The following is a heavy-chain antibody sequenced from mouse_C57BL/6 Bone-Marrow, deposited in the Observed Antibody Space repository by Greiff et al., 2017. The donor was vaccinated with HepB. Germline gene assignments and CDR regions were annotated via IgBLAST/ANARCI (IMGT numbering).Heavy chain of an antibody. V-gene: IGHV2-5*01. CDR3: AKKGDYDEKAWFAY. D-gene: IGHD2-4*01. CDR1: GFSLTSYG. Sequence: QVHVKQSGPGLVQPSQSLSITCTVSGFSLTSYGVHWVRQSPGKGLEWLGVIWRGGSTDYNAAFMSRLSITKDNSKSQVFFKMNSLQDDDTAIYYCAKKGDYDEKAWFAYWGQGTLVTVSA. J-gene: IGHJ3*01. CDR2: IWRGGST.